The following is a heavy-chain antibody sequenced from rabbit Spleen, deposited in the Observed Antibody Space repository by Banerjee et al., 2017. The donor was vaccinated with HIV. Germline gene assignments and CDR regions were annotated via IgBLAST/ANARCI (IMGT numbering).Heavy chain of an antibody. CDR2: IYSTIGYT. Sequence: QEQLVESGGGLVKPEGSLTHTCKASGFSFSSGYDMCWVRQAPGKGLEWIGYIYSTIGYTYYASWAKGRFTISKTSSTTVTLQMTSLTVADTATYFCARVSETSGWGADLWGQGTLVTVS. CDR1: GFSFSSGYD. D-gene: IGHD4-1*01. J-gene: IGHJ6*01. CDR3: ARVSETSGWGADL. V-gene: IGHV1S45*01.